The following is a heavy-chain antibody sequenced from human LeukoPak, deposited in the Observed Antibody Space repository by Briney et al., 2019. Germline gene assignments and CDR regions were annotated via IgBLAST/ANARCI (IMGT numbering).Heavy chain of an antibody. CDR3: ARTDMNGGSYYNFDS. J-gene: IGHJ4*02. Sequence: GGSLRLSCAASGFTFSTYSMNWVRQAPGKGLEWVSYISSSSGTIFYADSVKGRFTIPRDNAKNSLYLQMNSLRDEDTAVCYCARTDMNGGSYYNFDSWGQGTLVTVSS. CDR2: ISSSSGTI. D-gene: IGHD1-26*01. CDR1: GFTFSTYS. V-gene: IGHV3-48*02.